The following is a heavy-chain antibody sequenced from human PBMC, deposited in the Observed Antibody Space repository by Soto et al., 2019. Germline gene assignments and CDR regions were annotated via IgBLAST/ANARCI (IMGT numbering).Heavy chain of an antibody. CDR1: GYTFTGYY. J-gene: IGHJ3*02. Sequence: ASVKVSCKASGYTFTGYYMHWARQAPGQGLEWMGYINAGNGDTKYSQKFQDRVTITRDTSATTDSMELGSLRSDDTAVYYCAIDSGVGAIHGAALDIWGQGTMVTVSS. CDR3: AIDSGVGAIHGAALDI. V-gene: IGHV1-3*01. D-gene: IGHD1-26*01. CDR2: INAGNGDT.